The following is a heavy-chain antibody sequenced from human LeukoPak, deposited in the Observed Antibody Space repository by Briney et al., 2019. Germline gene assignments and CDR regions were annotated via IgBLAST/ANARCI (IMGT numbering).Heavy chain of an antibody. V-gene: IGHV3-23*01. CDR3: AKDREGYTAMVVGMDV. Sequence: GGSLRLSCAASGFTFSSYAMSWVRRAPGKGLEWVSAISGSGGSTYYADSVKGRFTISRDNSKNTLYLQMNSLRAEDTAVYYCAKDREGYTAMVVGMDVWGQGTTVTVSS. D-gene: IGHD5-18*01. J-gene: IGHJ6*02. CDR2: ISGSGGST. CDR1: GFTFSSYA.